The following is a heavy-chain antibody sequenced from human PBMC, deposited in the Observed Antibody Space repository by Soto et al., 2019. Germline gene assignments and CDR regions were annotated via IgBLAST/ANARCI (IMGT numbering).Heavy chain of an antibody. CDR3: AIYRSPTYYDFWRGFEYFQH. D-gene: IGHD3-3*01. Sequence: GGSLRLSCAASGFTFSRYGMHWVRQAPGKGLEWVAVIWYDGSNKYYADSVKGRFTISRDNSKNTLYLQMNSLRAEDTAVYYCAIYRSPTYYDFWRGFEYFQHWGQGTLVNVSS. V-gene: IGHV3-33*01. CDR2: IWYDGSNK. J-gene: IGHJ1*01. CDR1: GFTFSRYG.